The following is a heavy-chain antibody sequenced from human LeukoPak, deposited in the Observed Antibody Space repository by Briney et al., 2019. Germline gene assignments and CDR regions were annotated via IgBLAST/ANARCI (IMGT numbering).Heavy chain of an antibody. J-gene: IGHJ4*02. CDR3: ASTDTAMAPFDY. CDR2: IYSGGST. V-gene: IGHV3-53*01. D-gene: IGHD5-18*01. Sequence: GGSLRLSCAASGFTVSSNYMSWVRQAPGKGLEWVSVIYSGGSTYYADSVKGRFTIPRDNSKNTLYLQMNSLRAEDTAVYYCASTDTAMAPFDYWGQGTLVTVSS. CDR1: GFTVSSNY.